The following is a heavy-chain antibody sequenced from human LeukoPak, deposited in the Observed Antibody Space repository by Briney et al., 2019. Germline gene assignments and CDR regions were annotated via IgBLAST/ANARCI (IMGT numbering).Heavy chain of an antibody. CDR3: ARGITMVRGVKERLYYFDY. Sequence: GGSLRLSCAAPGFTFSDYYMSWIRQAPGKGLEWVSYISSSGSTIYYADSVKGRFTISRDNAKNSLYLQMNSLRAEDTAVYYCARGITMVRGVKERLYYFDYWGQGTLVTVSS. J-gene: IGHJ4*02. V-gene: IGHV3-11*01. CDR2: ISSSGSTI. CDR1: GFTFSDYY. D-gene: IGHD3-10*01.